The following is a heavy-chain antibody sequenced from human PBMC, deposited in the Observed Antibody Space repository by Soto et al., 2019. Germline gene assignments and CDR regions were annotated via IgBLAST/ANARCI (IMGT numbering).Heavy chain of an antibody. Sequence: QVQLQQWGAGLLKPSETLSLTCAVYGGSFSGYYWSWIRQPPGKGLKWIGEINHSGSTNYNPSLKRRVTISVDTSKNQFSLKLSSVTAADTAVYYCARGQGRYCSSTSCPKDFDYWGQGTLVTVSS. CDR1: GGSFSGYY. V-gene: IGHV4-34*01. J-gene: IGHJ4*02. CDR2: INHSGST. D-gene: IGHD2-2*01. CDR3: ARGQGRYCSSTSCPKDFDY.